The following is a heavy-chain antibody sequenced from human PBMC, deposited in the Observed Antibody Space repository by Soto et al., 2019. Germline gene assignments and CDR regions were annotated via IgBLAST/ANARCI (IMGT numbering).Heavy chain of an antibody. V-gene: IGHV4-4*07. D-gene: IGHD3-3*02. CDR1: GGSISSYY. CDR2: IYTSGST. J-gene: IGHJ3*02. Sequence: SETLSLTCTVSGGSISSYYWSWIRQPAGKGLEWIGRIYTSGSTNYNPSLKSRVTMSVDTSKNQFSLKLSSVTAADTAVYYCARGGRIFGVVIINAFDIWGQRTMVTVSS. CDR3: ARGGRIFGVVIINAFDI.